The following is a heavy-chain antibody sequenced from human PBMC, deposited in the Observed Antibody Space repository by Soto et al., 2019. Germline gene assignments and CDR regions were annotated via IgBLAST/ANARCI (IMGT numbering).Heavy chain of an antibody. CDR1: GYTFTSYG. CDR2: ISAYNGNT. J-gene: IGHJ4*02. D-gene: IGHD3-10*01. CDR3: ARDFRLMVGGAGFDY. Sequence: EASVKVSCKASGYTFTSYGISWVRQAPGQGLEWMGWISAYNGNTNYAQKLQGRVTMTTDTSTSTAYMELRSLRSDDTAVYYCARDFRLMVGGAGFDYWGQGVSVTVSS. V-gene: IGHV1-18*01.